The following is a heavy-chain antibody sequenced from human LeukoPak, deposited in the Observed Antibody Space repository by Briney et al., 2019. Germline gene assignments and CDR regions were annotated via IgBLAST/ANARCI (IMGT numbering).Heavy chain of an antibody. J-gene: IGHJ5*02. CDR1: GGSISSYY. D-gene: IGHD2-2*01. CDR3: ARQNPAAITGFDP. V-gene: IGHV4-4*09. CDR2: IYTSGST. Sequence: SETLSLTCTVSGGSISSYYWSWIRQPPGKGLEGIGYIYTSGSTNYNPSLKSRVTISVDTSKNQFSLKLSSVTAADTAVYYCARQNPAAITGFDPWGQGTLVTVSS.